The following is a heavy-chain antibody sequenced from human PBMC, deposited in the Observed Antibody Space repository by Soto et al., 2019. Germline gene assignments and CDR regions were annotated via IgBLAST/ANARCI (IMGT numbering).Heavy chain of an antibody. CDR2: LIPIFGTA. Sequence: QVQLVQSGAEVKKPGSSVKVSCKASGGTFSSYAISWVRQAPGQGLEWMGGLIPIFGTANYAQKFQGRVTITADESTSTAYMELSSLRSEDTAVYYCARVLGMATINLNYYYYYGMDVWGQGTTVTVSS. CDR1: GGTFSSYA. CDR3: ARVLGMATINLNYYYYYGMDV. D-gene: IGHD5-12*01. V-gene: IGHV1-69*01. J-gene: IGHJ6*02.